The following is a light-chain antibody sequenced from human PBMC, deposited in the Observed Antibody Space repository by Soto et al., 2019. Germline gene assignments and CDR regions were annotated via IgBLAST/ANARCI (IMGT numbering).Light chain of an antibody. CDR1: QGINNF. CDR3: QQYHSYPVT. V-gene: IGKV1-16*02. Sequence: DIQMTQSPSSLSASVGDTVTITCRASQGINNFLAWFQQKPGKAPKSLIYGASSLQSGVPSKFSGSGSDPGFTLTISSLQPEDSATYFCQQYHSYPVTFGGGTKVEIK. CDR2: GAS. J-gene: IGKJ4*01.